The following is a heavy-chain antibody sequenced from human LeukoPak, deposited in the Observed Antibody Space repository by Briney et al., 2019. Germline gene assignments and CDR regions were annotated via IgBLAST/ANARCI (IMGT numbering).Heavy chain of an antibody. Sequence: PSETLSLTCTVSGGSISSSSYSWGWIRQPPGKGLEWIGSIYYSGSTYYNPSLKSRFTISVDTSRNQFSLKLTSVTAADTAVYYCARGRAAAGQYYFDYWGQGTLVT. CDR2: IYYSGST. CDR3: ARGRAAAGQYYFDY. CDR1: GGSISSSSYS. V-gene: IGHV4-39*01. D-gene: IGHD6-13*01. J-gene: IGHJ4*02.